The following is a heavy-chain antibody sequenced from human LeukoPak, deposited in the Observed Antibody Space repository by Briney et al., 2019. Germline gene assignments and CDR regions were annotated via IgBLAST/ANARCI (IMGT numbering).Heavy chain of an antibody. V-gene: IGHV4-59*01. D-gene: IGHD4-23*01. CDR3: ARVKSAVVTEYYFDY. CDR2: IYYSGST. CDR1: GGSISSYY. J-gene: IGHJ4*02. Sequence: PSETLSLTCTVSGGSISSYYWSWIRQPPGKGLEWIGYIYYSGSTNYNPSLKSRVTISVDTSKSQFSLKLSSVTAADTAVYYCARVKSAVVTEYYFDYWGQGTLVTVSS.